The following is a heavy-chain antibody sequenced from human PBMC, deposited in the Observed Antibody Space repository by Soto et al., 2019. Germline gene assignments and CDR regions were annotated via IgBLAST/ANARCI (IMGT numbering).Heavy chain of an antibody. CDR1: GGTFSSYT. Sequence: SVKVSCKASGGTFSSYTISWVRQAPGQGLEWMGRIIPILGIANYAQKFQGRVTITADKSTSTAYMELSSLRSEDTAVYYCARVSGSDAAYYYYMDVWGKGTTVTVSS. J-gene: IGHJ6*03. V-gene: IGHV1-69*02. CDR3: ARVSGSDAAYYYYMDV. D-gene: IGHD3-10*01. CDR2: IIPILGIA.